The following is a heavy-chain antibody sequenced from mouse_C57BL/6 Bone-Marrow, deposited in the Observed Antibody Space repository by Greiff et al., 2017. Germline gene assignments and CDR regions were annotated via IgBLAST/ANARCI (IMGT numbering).Heavy chain of an antibody. CDR1: GFSLTSYG. V-gene: IGHV2-9*01. CDR3: AKQCYYGSSCYAMYY. Sequence: VMLVESGPGLVAPSQSLSITCTVSGFSLTSYGVDWVRQPPGKGLEWLGVIWGGGSTNYNSALMSRLSISKDNSKSQFFLKMNSLQTDEPDMYYCAKQCYYGSSCYAMYYWGQGTSVTVSS. CDR2: IWGGGST. J-gene: IGHJ4*01. D-gene: IGHD1-1*01.